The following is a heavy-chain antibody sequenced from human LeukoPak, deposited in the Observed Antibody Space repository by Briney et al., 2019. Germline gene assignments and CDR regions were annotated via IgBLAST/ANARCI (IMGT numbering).Heavy chain of an antibody. CDR2: IYYSGST. V-gene: IGHV4-39*01. J-gene: IGHJ4*02. CDR3: ARATWIQLWLLDY. Sequence: SETLSLTCTVSGGSISSSSYYWGWIRQPPGKGLEWIGSIYYSGSTYYNPSLKSRVTISVDTSKNQLSLKLSSVTAADTAVYYCARATWIQLWLLDYWGQGTLVTVSS. D-gene: IGHD5-18*01. CDR1: GGSISSSSYY.